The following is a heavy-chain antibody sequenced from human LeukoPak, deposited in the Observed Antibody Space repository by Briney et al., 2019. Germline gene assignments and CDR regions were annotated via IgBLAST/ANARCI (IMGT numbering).Heavy chain of an antibody. CDR2: ISYDGSNK. V-gene: IGHV3-30*03. D-gene: IGHD3-3*01. CDR3: ARRRFVDFWSGYSTLYYYYMDV. Sequence: PGGSLRLSCAASGFTFSSYGMHWVRQAPGKGLEWVAVISYDGSNKYYADSVKGRFTISRDNSKNTLYLQMNSLRAEDTAVYYCARRRFVDFWSGYSTLYYYYMDVWGKGTTVTVSS. CDR1: GFTFSSYG. J-gene: IGHJ6*03.